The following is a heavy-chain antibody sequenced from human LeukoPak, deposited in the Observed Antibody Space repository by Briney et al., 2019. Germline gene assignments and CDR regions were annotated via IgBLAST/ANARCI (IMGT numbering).Heavy chain of an antibody. CDR2: IYPGDSNT. D-gene: IGHD1-26*01. CDR3: ALSPGSPQDAFDI. Sequence: GESLKISCKGSGYKFTNYRIGWVRQMPGKGLEWMGIIYPGDSNTRYSPSFQGQVTISADKSISTAYLQWSSLKASDTAMYYCALSPGSPQDAFDIWGQGTMVTVSS. J-gene: IGHJ3*02. CDR1: GYKFTNYR. V-gene: IGHV5-51*01.